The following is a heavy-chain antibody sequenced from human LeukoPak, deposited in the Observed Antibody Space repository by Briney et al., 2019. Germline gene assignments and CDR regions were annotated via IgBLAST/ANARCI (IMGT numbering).Heavy chain of an antibody. J-gene: IGHJ6*03. CDR3: ARGGVVTMVRGSRKYYYYYMDV. CDR1: GFTFRSYG. D-gene: IGHD3-10*01. Sequence: PGGSLRLSCAASGFTFRSYGMSWVRQAPGKGLEWVSAISGSGGSTYYADSVRGRFTISRDNSKNTLHLQLNSLRAKDTAVYYCARGGVVTMVRGSRKYYYYYMDVWGKGTTVTISS. V-gene: IGHV3-23*01. CDR2: ISGSGGST.